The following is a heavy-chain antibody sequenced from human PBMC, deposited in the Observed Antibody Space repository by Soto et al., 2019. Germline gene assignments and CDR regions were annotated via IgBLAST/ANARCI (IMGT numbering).Heavy chain of an antibody. CDR3: ARHGGHYGFDY. Sequence: QVQLQESGPGLVKPSETLSLTCTVSGGSISSYYWSWIRQPPGKGLEWIGYIYYSGSTNYNPSLKSRVTLSVDTSKNQFSLKLSSVTAADTAVYYCARHGGHYGFDYWGQGTLVTVSS. V-gene: IGHV4-59*08. D-gene: IGHD4-17*01. CDR1: GGSISSYY. J-gene: IGHJ4*02. CDR2: IYYSGST.